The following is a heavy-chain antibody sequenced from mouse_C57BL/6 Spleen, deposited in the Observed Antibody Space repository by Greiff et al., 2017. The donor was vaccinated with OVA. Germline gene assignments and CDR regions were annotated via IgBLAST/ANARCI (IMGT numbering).Heavy chain of an antibody. J-gene: IGHJ4*01. V-gene: IGHV1-64*01. CDR3: ARYSNYGVDYYAMDY. Sequence: QVQLQQSGAELVKPGASVKLSCKASGYTFTSYWMHWVKQRPGQGLEWIGMIHPNSGSTNYNEKFKSKATLTVDKSSSTAYMQLSSLTSEDSAVYYCARYSNYGVDYYAMDYWGQGTSVTVSS. CDR2: IHPNSGST. CDR1: GYTFTSYW. D-gene: IGHD2-5*01.